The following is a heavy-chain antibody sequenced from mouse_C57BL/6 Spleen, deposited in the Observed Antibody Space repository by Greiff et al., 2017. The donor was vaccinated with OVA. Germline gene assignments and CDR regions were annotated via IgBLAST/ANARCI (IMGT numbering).Heavy chain of an antibody. CDR3: ARSGYYSNYEYFDY. J-gene: IGHJ2*01. V-gene: IGHV1-26*01. CDR1: GYTFTDYY. D-gene: IGHD2-5*01. Sequence: VQLQQSGPELVKPGASVKISCKASGYTFTDYYMNWVKQSHGKSLEWIGDINPNNGGTSYNQKFKGKATLTVDKSSSTAYMELRSLTSEDSAVYYCARSGYYSNYEYFDYWGQGTTLTVSS. CDR2: INPNNGGT.